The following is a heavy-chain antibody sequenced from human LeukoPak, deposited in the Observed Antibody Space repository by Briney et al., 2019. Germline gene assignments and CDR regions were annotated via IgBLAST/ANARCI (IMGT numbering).Heavy chain of an antibody. V-gene: IGHV1-18*01. Sequence: ASVKVSCKASGYTFTNYGITWVRQAPGQGLEWMGWISTYNDNTNCAQKFQGRVTMSTDTSTSTAYMELRGLTSDDTAVYYCARSNSGSYYHFDYWGQGTLVTVSS. CDR2: ISTYNDNT. CDR3: ARSNSGSYYHFDY. J-gene: IGHJ4*02. D-gene: IGHD1-26*01. CDR1: GYTFTNYG.